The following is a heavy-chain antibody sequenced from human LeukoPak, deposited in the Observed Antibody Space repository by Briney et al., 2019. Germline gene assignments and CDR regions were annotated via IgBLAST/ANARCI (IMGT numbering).Heavy chain of an antibody. CDR1: GFTLRSYA. CDR3: AKGGSGSPRSYFDY. J-gene: IGHJ4*02. D-gene: IGHD3-10*01. Sequence: PGGSLRLSCTASGFTLRSYAMSWIRQAPGKGLEWVSGISGSGGSTDYADSVMGRFTISRDESKNTLYLQMNSLRAEDTAVYYCAKGGSGSPRSYFDYWGQGTLVTVSS. V-gene: IGHV3-23*01. CDR2: ISGSGGST.